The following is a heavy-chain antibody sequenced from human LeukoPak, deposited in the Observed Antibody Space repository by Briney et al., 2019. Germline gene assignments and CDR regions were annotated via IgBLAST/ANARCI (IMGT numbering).Heavy chain of an antibody. CDR3: ARHGTTGANLNWFDP. J-gene: IGHJ5*02. V-gene: IGHV4-59*01. CDR2: IYYSGST. D-gene: IGHD1-1*01. Sequence: PSETLSLTCTVSGGSISSYYWSWIRQPPGQGLEWIEYIYYSGSTNYNPSLKSRVTLSVDTSKNQFSLKVSSATAADTAVYYCARHGTTGANLNWFDPWGQGTLVTVSS. CDR1: GGSISSYY.